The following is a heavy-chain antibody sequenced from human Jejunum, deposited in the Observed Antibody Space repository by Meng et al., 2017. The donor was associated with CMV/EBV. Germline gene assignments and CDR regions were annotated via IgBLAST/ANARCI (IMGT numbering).Heavy chain of an antibody. CDR2: IKTDGSDT. CDR1: GFIFSDYW. J-gene: IGHJ4*02. Sequence: LRLSCAASGFIFSDYWMHWVRQAPGKGLVWVSAIKTDGSDTRYADSVKGRFTISRDNAKNTLYLQMNSLRAEDTAVYYCARDFLHRGYWGQGSLVTVSS. CDR3: ARDFLHRGY. D-gene: IGHD2/OR15-2a*01. V-gene: IGHV3-74*01.